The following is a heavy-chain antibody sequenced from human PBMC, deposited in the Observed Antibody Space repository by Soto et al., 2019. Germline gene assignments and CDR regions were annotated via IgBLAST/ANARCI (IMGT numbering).Heavy chain of an antibody. CDR1: GVSISDYY. Sequence: PSETLSLTCTVSGVSISDYYWSWIRQPPGKGLEWIGYIYYGGNTNYNPSLKSRVTISVDTSKNQFSLKLNSVTAADTAVYFCARDRAYYDSNGLYFDYWGQGTLVTAPQ. D-gene: IGHD3-22*01. CDR2: IYYGGNT. CDR3: ARDRAYYDSNGLYFDY. V-gene: IGHV4-59*13. J-gene: IGHJ4*02.